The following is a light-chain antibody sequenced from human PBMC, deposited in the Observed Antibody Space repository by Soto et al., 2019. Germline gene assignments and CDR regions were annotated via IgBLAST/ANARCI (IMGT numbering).Light chain of an antibody. Sequence: EIVLTQSPGTLSLSPGERATLSCRASQSVGSTFLAWYQQKPGQAPRLLIYGVSTRATGIPDRFSGSWSGTDFTLTISSLQSEDFAVYYCQQYNNWPWTFGQGTKVDIK. CDR3: QQYNNWPWT. V-gene: IGKV3D-15*01. CDR2: GVS. J-gene: IGKJ1*01. CDR1: QSVGST.